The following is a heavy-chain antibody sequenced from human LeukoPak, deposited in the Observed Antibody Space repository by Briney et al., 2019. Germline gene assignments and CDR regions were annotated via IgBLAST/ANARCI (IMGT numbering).Heavy chain of an antibody. J-gene: IGHJ4*02. CDR3: AREDCGGDCYHY. V-gene: IGHV1-2*02. D-gene: IGHD2-21*02. Sequence: ASVKVSCKASGYTFTGHFIHWVRQAPGQGLEWMGWINPNSGGTNYAQKFQDRVTMTRDTSISTVYMELSRLRSDDTAVYYCAREDCGGDCYHYWGQGTLVTVSS. CDR1: GYTFTGHF. CDR2: INPNSGGT.